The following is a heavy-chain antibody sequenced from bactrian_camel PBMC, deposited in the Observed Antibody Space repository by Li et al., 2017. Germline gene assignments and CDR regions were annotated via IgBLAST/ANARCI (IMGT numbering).Heavy chain of an antibody. J-gene: IGHJ4*01. CDR1: GNLYGADC. CDR3: AASSRVTRYDDWSKVSEYSV. CDR2: IDSAGVT. V-gene: IGHV3S53*01. Sequence: QLVESGGGLVHPGGSLRLSCVASGNLYGADCMRWFRQVPGNEREGVASIDSAGVTNYADSVKGRFTISQDNAKNTLFLQMNSLKPEDTGMYYCAASSRVTRYDDWSKVSEYSVWGQGTQVTV. D-gene: IGHD4*01.